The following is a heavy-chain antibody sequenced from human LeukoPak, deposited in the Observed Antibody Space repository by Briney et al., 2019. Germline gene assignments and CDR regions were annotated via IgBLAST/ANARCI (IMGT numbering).Heavy chain of an antibody. CDR1: GFXVSSNY. CDR2: IYSGGST. V-gene: IGHV3-66*01. CDR3: ASNDYGDYGFDY. Sequence: GGSLRLSCAASGFXVSSNYISWVRQAPGKGQEWVSGIYSGGSTYYADSVKGRFTISRDNSKNTPYLQMNSLRAEDTAVYYCASNDYGDYGFDYWGQGTLVTVSS. D-gene: IGHD4-17*01. J-gene: IGHJ4*02.